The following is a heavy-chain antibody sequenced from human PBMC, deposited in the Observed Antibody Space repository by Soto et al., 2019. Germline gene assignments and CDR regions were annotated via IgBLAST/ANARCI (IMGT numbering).Heavy chain of an antibody. D-gene: IGHD6-19*01. Sequence: GASVKVSCKASGGTFSSYAISLVRQAPGQGLEWMGGIIPIFGTANYAQKLQGIVTITADESTSTAYMELSSLRSEDTAVYYCARDGPLHSSGWAYYYGMDVWGQGTTVTVSS. CDR1: GGTFSSYA. CDR3: ARDGPLHSSGWAYYYGMDV. V-gene: IGHV1-69*13. CDR2: IIPIFGTA. J-gene: IGHJ6*02.